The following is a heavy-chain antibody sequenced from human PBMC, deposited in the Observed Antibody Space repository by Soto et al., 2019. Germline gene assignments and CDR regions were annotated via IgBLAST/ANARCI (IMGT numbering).Heavy chain of an antibody. V-gene: IGHV3-30*18. CDR3: AKEPIPVYYYYGMDV. Sequence: QVQLVESGEGVVQPGRSLRLSCAASGFTFSSYGMHWVRQAPGKGLEWEAVISYDGSNKYYADSVKGRFTISRDNSKNTLYLQMNSMRAEDTAVYYCAKEPIPVYYYYGMDVWGQGTTVTVSS. CDR2: ISYDGSNK. J-gene: IGHJ6*02. CDR1: GFTFSSYG.